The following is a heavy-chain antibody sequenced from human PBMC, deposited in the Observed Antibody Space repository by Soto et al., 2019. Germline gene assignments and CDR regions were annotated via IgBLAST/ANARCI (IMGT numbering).Heavy chain of an antibody. CDR2: IYPGDSDT. Sequence: GESLKISCKGSGYSFTSYWIGWVRQMPGKGLEWMGIIYPGDSDTRYSPSFQGQVTISADKSISTAYLQWSSLKASDTAMYYCARLCRGGPHGVVNKLPVGSYFDYWGQGTLVTVSS. V-gene: IGHV5-51*01. J-gene: IGHJ4*02. CDR1: GYSFTSYW. CDR3: ARLCRGGPHGVVNKLPVGSYFDY. D-gene: IGHD3-3*01.